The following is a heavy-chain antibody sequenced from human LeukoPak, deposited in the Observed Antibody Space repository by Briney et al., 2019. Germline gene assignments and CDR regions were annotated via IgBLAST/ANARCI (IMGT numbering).Heavy chain of an antibody. CDR3: AKDHTYYYGSGRRRGPYYFDY. J-gene: IGHJ4*02. CDR2: ISYDGSNK. Sequence: PGGSLRLSCAASGFTFSSYGMHWVRQAPGKGLEWVAVISYDGSNKYYADSVKGRFTISRDNSKNTLYLQMNSLRAEDTAVYYCAKDHTYYYGSGRRRGPYYFDYWGQGTLVTVSS. CDR1: GFTFSSYG. D-gene: IGHD3-10*01. V-gene: IGHV3-30*18.